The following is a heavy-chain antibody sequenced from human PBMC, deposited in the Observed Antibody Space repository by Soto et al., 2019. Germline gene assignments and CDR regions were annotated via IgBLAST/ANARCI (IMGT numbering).Heavy chain of an antibody. Sequence: QVQLQGSGPGLVKPSGTLSLTCTVSGDSVSSNNWWNWVRQSPGKGLDWIGETHPTWNSNYHPSLKSRVTISVDTSKNQFSLILTSVTAADTAVSFCARVRAGCSRTSCLLEDWGRGTLVTVSS. V-gene: IGHV4-4*02. D-gene: IGHD2-2*01. J-gene: IGHJ4*02. CDR1: GDSVSSNNW. CDR2: THPTWNS. CDR3: ARVRAGCSRTSCLLED.